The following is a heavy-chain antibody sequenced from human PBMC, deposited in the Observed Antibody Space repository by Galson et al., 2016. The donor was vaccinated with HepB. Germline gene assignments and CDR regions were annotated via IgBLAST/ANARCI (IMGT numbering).Heavy chain of an antibody. CDR2: INYAGRT. J-gene: IGHJ6*02. V-gene: IGHV4-59*01. CDR1: DGSIISYY. Sequence: SETLSLTCTVSDGSIISYYWSWIRQSPGKGLEWIGYINYAGRTNYNPSLKSRVSISVDTSRRHFSLKLSYLTAADTAVYYCARVPGRCSGGSCDLWDYYYGMDVWGQGTTVTVSS. D-gene: IGHD2-15*01. CDR3: ARVPGRCSGGSCDLWDYYYGMDV.